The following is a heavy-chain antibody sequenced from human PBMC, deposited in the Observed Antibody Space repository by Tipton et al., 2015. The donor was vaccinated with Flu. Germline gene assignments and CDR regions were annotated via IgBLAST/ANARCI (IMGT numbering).Heavy chain of an antibody. J-gene: IGHJ5*02. CDR2: IYPGDSDT. CDR1: GYSFTNYW. V-gene: IGHV5-51*01. D-gene: IGHD7-27*01. Sequence: QLVQSGAEVKKPGESLKISCKGSGYSFTNYWIGWVRQMPGKGLEWMGIIYPGDSDTRYSPSFQGQVTISADKSISTAYLQWSSLKASDPAIYYCARRNSNWGTNSWLDPWGRGTLVTVSS. CDR3: ARRNSNWGTNSWLDP.